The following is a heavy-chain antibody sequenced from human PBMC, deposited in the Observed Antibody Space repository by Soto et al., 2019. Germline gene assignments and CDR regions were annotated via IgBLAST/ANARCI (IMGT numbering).Heavy chain of an antibody. J-gene: IGHJ5*02. V-gene: IGHV3-23*01. Sequence: EVQLLESGGGLVQPGGSLRLSCAASGFTFSSYAMSWVRQAPGKGLEWVSAISGSGGSTYYADSVKGRFTIYRDNSKNTLYLKMNSLRAEDTAVYYCAKDGRIGDYASWGQGTLVTVSS. CDR1: GFTFSSYA. D-gene: IGHD3-16*01. CDR2: ISGSGGST. CDR3: AKDGRIGDYAS.